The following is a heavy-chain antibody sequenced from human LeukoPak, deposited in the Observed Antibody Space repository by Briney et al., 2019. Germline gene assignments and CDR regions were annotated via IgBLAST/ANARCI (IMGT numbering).Heavy chain of an antibody. D-gene: IGHD4-17*01. CDR2: IYHSGTT. CDR1: SYFISSGYY. V-gene: IGHV4-38-2*02. CDR3: ARGDYGDYRKWFHP. J-gene: IGHJ5*02. Sequence: SETLSLTCTVSSYFISSGYYWGWIRQPPGKGLEGIGSIYHSGTTYYNPSLNSRATTSVDTSKNQFSLKLNSVAAENTAVYYCARGDYGDYRKWFHPWGQGTLATVSS.